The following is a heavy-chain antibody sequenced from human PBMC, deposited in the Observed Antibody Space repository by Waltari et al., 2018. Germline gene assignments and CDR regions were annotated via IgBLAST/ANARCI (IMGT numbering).Heavy chain of an antibody. CDR2: VYYTGTT. CDR1: GGSISTYY. J-gene: IGHJ6*03. V-gene: IGHV4-59*01. CDR3: ARVDSSTAYFYYYMDV. D-gene: IGHD6-13*01. Sequence: QVELQESGPGLVKASETLSLTCTVSGGSISTYYWSWIRQPPGKGLEYIGYVYYTGTTNYTPSLKNRVTISLDTSKNQFSLKVNSVTAADTAVYYCARVDSSTAYFYYYMDVWGTGTTVTVSS.